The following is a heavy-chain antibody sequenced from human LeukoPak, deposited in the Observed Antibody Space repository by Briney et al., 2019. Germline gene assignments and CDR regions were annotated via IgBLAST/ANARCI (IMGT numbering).Heavy chain of an antibody. V-gene: IGHV4-39*02. CDR1: GDSISSSSYH. CDR2: IYYSGDT. Sequence: SETLSLTCIVSGDSISSSSYHWGWIRQPPGKGLEWIGSIYYSGDTYYNPSLKSRVTMYVDTSKNHFSLKLSSVTASDTAVYYCARMDCSSTSCWKIDYWGQGTLVTVSS. J-gene: IGHJ4*02. CDR3: ARMDCSSTSCWKIDY. D-gene: IGHD2-2*01.